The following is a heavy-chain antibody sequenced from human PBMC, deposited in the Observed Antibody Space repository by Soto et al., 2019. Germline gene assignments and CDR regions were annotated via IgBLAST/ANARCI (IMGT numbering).Heavy chain of an antibody. Sequence: QVQLVQSGGEVKQPGASVKVSCKTSGYTFTSYGIIWVRQAPGQGLEWMGWISGYNGDTKYVQKVQGRGTLTTDTSTKTAYMGARSLRSDDTAVYCCARDWVGDLAYWGQGTLVTVSS. D-gene: IGHD4-17*01. J-gene: IGHJ4*02. CDR1: GYTFTSYG. V-gene: IGHV1-18*01. CDR3: ARDWVGDLAY. CDR2: ISGYNGDT.